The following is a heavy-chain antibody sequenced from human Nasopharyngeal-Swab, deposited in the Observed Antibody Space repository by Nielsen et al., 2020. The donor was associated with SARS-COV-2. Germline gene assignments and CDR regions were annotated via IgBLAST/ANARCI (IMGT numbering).Heavy chain of an antibody. CDR3: ARGTYYDILTGYYPWDYYGMDV. CDR2: INPNSGGT. J-gene: IGHJ6*02. Sequence: ASVKVSCKASGYTFTGYYMHWVRQAPGQGLEWMGWINPNSGGTNYAQKFQGWVTMTRDTSISTAYMELSRLRSDDTAVYYCARGTYYDILTGYYPWDYYGMDVWGQGTTVTVSS. CDR1: GYTFTGYY. V-gene: IGHV1-2*04. D-gene: IGHD3-9*01.